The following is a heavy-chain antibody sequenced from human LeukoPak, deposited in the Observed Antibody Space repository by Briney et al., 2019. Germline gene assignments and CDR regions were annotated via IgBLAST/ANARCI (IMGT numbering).Heavy chain of an antibody. Sequence: ASVKVSCKASGYTFTSYAISWVRQAPGQGLEWMGWISAYNGNTNYAQKLQGRVTMTTDTSTSTAYMELRSLRSDDTAVYYCARLYILTGYSPGYYFDYWGQGTLVTVSS. CDR2: ISAYNGNT. J-gene: IGHJ4*02. V-gene: IGHV1-18*04. CDR3: ARLYILTGYSPGYYFDY. CDR1: GYTFTSYA. D-gene: IGHD3-9*01.